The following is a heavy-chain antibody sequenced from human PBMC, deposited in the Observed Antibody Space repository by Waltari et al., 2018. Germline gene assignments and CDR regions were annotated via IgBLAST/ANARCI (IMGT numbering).Heavy chain of an antibody. D-gene: IGHD1-20*01. CDR1: GGSISSSSYY. CDR2: IYYSGST. Sequence: QLQLQESGPGLVKPSETLSLTCTVSGGSISSSSYYWGWIRQPPGKGLEWIGSIYYSGSTYYNPSLKSRVTISVDTSKNQFSLKLSSVTAADTAVYYCARDVVTGTDNWFDPWGQGTLVTVSS. V-gene: IGHV4-39*07. J-gene: IGHJ5*02. CDR3: ARDVVTGTDNWFDP.